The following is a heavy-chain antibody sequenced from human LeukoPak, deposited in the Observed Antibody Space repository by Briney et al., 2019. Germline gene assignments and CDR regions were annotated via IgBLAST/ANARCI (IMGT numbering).Heavy chain of an antibody. CDR1: GYTFTSYG. V-gene: IGHV1-18*01. Sequence: ASVKVSCKASGYTFTSYGISWVRQAPGHGLEWMGWISAYNGNTNYAQKLQGRVTMTTDTSTSTAYMELRSLRSDDTAVYYCARGSRNMKAAAGMGWFDPWGQGTLVTVSS. J-gene: IGHJ5*02. D-gene: IGHD6-13*01. CDR2: ISAYNGNT. CDR3: ARGSRNMKAAAGMGWFDP.